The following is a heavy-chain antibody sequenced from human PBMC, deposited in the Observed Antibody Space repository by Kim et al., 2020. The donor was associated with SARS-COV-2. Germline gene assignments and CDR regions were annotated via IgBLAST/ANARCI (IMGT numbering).Heavy chain of an antibody. CDR3: AREVGVATIAYYWYFDL. CDR2: IYYSGST. V-gene: IGHV4-59*13. Sequence: SETLSLTCTVSGGSISSYYWSWIRQPPGKGLEWIGYIYYSGSTNYNPSLKSRVTISVDTSKNQFSLKLSSVTAADTAVYYCAREVGVATIAYYWYFDLWG. J-gene: IGHJ2*01. CDR1: GGSISSYY. D-gene: IGHD5-12*01.